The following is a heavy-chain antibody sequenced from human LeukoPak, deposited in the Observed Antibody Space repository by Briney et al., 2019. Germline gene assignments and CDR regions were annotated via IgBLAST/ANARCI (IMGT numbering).Heavy chain of an antibody. CDR3: ARGRLKDYDFWSGYYTPTYYYYYMDV. Sequence: SETLSLTCSVSGDSVSSSSYSWGWIRQSPGKGLEWIGNIYYSGNTDSNPSLKSRVTISVDTSKNQFSLKLSSVTAADTAVYYCARGRLKDYDFWSGYYTPTYYYYYMDVWGKGTTVTVSS. CDR1: GDSVSSSSYS. D-gene: IGHD3-3*01. J-gene: IGHJ6*03. V-gene: IGHV4-39*07. CDR2: IYYSGNT.